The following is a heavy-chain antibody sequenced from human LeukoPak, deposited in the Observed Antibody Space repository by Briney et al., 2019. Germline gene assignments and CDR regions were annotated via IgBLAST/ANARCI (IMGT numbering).Heavy chain of an antibody. Sequence: SETLSLTCTVSGGSISSYYWSWIRQPPGKGLEWIGYIYYSGSTNYNPSLKSRVTISVDTSKNQFSLKLSSVTAADTAVYYCARGGWVPWLAGAGREYYYYGNDGLGQGTTVTVSS. D-gene: IGHD2-15*01. CDR3: ARGGWVPWLAGAGREYYYYGNDG. V-gene: IGHV4-59*01. J-gene: IGHJ6*02. CDR1: GGSISSYY. CDR2: IYYSGST.